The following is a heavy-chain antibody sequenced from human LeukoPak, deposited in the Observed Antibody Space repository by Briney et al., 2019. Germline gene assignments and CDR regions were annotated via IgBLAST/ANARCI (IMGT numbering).Heavy chain of an antibody. CDR1: GGSISSFH. J-gene: IGHJ3*02. CDR3: ARPYNSGWYGAFDI. V-gene: IGHV4-59*08. D-gene: IGHD6-19*01. CDR2: IFYSGST. Sequence: SETLSLICTVSGGSISSFHWSWIRQPPGTGLEWIGYIFYSGSTNYNPSLKSRVTISGDTPKNQFSLRLSSVTAADTAVYYCARPYNSGWYGAFDIWGQGTMVTVSS.